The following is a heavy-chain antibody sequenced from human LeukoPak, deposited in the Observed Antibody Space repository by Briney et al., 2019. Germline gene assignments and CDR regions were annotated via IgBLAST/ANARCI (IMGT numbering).Heavy chain of an antibody. CDR1: AGSISGYY. CDR3: AREGKYYYDSSGYQN. V-gene: IGHV4-59*12. D-gene: IGHD3-22*01. J-gene: IGHJ4*02. CDR2: IYSSGST. Sequence: PSETLSLTCTVSAGSISGYYWSWIRQPPGKGLEWIGYIYSSGSTNYNPSLESRVTISVDTSKNQFSLQLSSVTAADTAVYYCAREGKYYYDSSGYQNWGQGTLVTVSS.